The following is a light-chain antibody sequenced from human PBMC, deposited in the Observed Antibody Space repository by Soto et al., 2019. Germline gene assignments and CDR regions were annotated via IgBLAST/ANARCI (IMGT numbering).Light chain of an antibody. CDR2: DAS. V-gene: IGKV1D-13*01. Sequence: AIQLTQSPSSLSASVGDRVTITCRASQGISSALAWYQQKPGKAPKLLIYDASSLESGVPSRFSGSGSGTAFTLTNSSLQPEDFATYYCQHFTNYPRTFGQGTKVEIK. J-gene: IGKJ1*01. CDR3: QHFTNYPRT. CDR1: QGISSA.